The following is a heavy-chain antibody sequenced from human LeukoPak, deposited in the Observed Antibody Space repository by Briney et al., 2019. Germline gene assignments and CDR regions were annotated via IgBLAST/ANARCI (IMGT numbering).Heavy chain of an antibody. V-gene: IGHV4-34*01. CDR3: ARGRSRGWYFFNY. CDR1: GGSFSGYY. CDR2: INHSGST. D-gene: IGHD6-19*01. Sequence: PSETLSLTCAVYGGSFSGYYWSWIRQPPGKGLEWIGEINHSGSTNYNPSLKSRVTISVDTSKNQFSLKLSSVTAADTAVYYCARGRSRGWYFFNYWGQGTLVTVSS. J-gene: IGHJ4*02.